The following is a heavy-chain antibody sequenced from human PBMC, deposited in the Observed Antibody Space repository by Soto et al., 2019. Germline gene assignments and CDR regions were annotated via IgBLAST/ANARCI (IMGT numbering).Heavy chain of an antibody. V-gene: IGHV4-4*02. J-gene: IGHJ4*02. CDR2: IYHSGNT. Sequence: QVQLQESGPGLVKPSGTLSLTCAVSGGSISSSNWWSWVRQPPGKGLEWVGEIYHSGNTNYNPSLMSRVTMSVDKSKNQFSLNLSSVTAADTAVYYCARVRDSGTYYDYLGQGTLVTVSS. D-gene: IGHD1-26*01. CDR1: GGSISSSNW. CDR3: ARVRDSGTYYDY.